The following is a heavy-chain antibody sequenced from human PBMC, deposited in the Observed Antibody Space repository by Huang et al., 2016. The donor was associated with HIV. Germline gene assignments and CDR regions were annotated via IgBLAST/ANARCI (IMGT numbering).Heavy chain of an antibody. CDR1: GYNLTELS. V-gene: IGHV1-24*01. CDR2: FDPEHGET. D-gene: IGHD2-21*01. CDR3: AAGYDTYYDI. J-gene: IGHJ3*02. Sequence: QVQLVQSGAEVKKPGASVKVSCKVSGYNLTELSLHWVRQAPGKGLEWIGGFDPEHGETIYAQNCQGRVTMTEDTSTDTAYMELHSLRPEDTAVYYCAAGYDTYYDIWGQGTMVIASS.